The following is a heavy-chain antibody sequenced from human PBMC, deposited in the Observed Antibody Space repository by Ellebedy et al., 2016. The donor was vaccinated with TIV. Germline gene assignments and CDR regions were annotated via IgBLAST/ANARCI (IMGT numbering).Heavy chain of an antibody. Sequence: GESLKISCAASGFTFDAYTMNWVRQAPGKGLEWVSSISYNSASIFYADSLKGRFTVSRDNAKNSLYLQMNSLRDEDTAVYYCTRGAETVTRHFDYWGQGTLVTVSA. CDR1: GFTFDAYT. D-gene: IGHD4-17*01. CDR3: TRGAETVTRHFDY. CDR2: ISYNSASI. V-gene: IGHV3-21*01. J-gene: IGHJ4*02.